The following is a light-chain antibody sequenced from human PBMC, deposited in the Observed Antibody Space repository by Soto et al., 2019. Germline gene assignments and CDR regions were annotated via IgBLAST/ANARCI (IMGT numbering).Light chain of an antibody. Sequence: QSVLTRPPSASGTPGQRVTISCSGTSTNIGNNAVNWYQQLPGTAPKLLIYNNNQRPSGVPDRFSGSKSGTSAPLAISGLQSDDEADYYCAAWDDSLNGYVFGTGTKVTVL. J-gene: IGLJ1*01. V-gene: IGLV1-44*01. CDR2: NNN. CDR1: STNIGNNA. CDR3: AAWDDSLNGYV.